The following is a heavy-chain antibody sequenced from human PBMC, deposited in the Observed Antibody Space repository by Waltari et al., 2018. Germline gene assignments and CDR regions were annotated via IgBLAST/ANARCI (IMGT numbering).Heavy chain of an antibody. D-gene: IGHD7-27*01. CDR1: GSTVSNNY. CDR2: IYSGGDT. CDR3: ATWTGGSLGAFDN. J-gene: IGHJ3*02. V-gene: IGHV3-53*01. Sequence: EVQLVESGGGLIQPGGSLGLSWEVAGSTVSNNYIGWVRQAPGKGLEWVSVIYSGGDTYDADAVRGRFTISRDNSKNTLYLQMNSLRVEDTALYYCATWTGGSLGAFDNWGQGTMVTVSS.